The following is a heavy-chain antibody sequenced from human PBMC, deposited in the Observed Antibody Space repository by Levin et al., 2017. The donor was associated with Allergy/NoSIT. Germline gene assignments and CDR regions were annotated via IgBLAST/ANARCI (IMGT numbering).Heavy chain of an antibody. CDR2: IYYSGST. V-gene: IGHV4-39*02. Sequence: SETLSLTCTVSGGSISSSSYYWGWIRQPPGTGLEWIGSIYYSGSTYYNPSLKSRVTISVDTSKNQFSLKLSSVTAADTAVYYCARESEGQITIFGVVIYYYYMDVWGKGTTVTVSS. J-gene: IGHJ6*03. D-gene: IGHD3-3*01. CDR1: GGSISSSSYY. CDR3: ARESEGQITIFGVVIYYYYMDV.